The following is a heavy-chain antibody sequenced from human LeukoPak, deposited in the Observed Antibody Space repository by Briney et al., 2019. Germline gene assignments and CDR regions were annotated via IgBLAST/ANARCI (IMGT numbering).Heavy chain of an antibody. J-gene: IGHJ3*02. V-gene: IGHV4-59*12. CDR1: GGSISSYY. CDR3: ARVWELSDAFDI. D-gene: IGHD1-26*01. CDR2: IYYSGST. Sequence: PSETLSLTCTVSGGSISSYYWSWIRQPPGKELEWIGYIYYSGSTNYNPSLKSRVTISVDTSKNQFSLKLSSVTAADAAVYYCARVWELSDAFDIWGQGTMVTVSS.